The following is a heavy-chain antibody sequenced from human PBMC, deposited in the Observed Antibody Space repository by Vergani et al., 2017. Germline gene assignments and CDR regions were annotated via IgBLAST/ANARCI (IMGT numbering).Heavy chain of an antibody. V-gene: IGHV1-18*04. CDR1: GYTFTSYG. CDR2: ISAYNGNT. D-gene: IGHD4-23*01. J-gene: IGHJ4*02. CDR3: ARTLKYGGSPHGRFFDY. Sequence: QVQLVQSGAEVKKPGASVKVSCKASGYTFTSYGISWVRQAPGQGLEWMGWISAYNGNTNTAQKRQGRVPMTTDTSTSTAYMELRSLGPDDTAVYYCARTLKYGGSPHGRFFDYWGQGTLVTVSS.